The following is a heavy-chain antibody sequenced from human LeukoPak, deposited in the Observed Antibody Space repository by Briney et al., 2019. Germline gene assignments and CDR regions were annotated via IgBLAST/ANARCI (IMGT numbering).Heavy chain of an antibody. J-gene: IGHJ4*02. CDR3: ARLYYDNSGYPDY. CDR2: IYPADSES. CDR1: GVSFITYW. Sequence: GESFQSSCKGSGVSFITYWIGRVRQTPGEGLVWMGFIYPADSESRYSPSFQGQVTISADKSISTAYVQWSSLKASDTAMYYCARLYYDNSGYPDYWGQGTLVTVSS. V-gene: IGHV5-51*01. D-gene: IGHD3-22*01.